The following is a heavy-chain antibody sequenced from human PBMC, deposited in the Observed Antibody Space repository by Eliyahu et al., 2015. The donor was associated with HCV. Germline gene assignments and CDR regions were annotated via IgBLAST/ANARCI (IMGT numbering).Heavy chain of an antibody. CDR3: ARDSPGSAGKIFDY. Sequence: QVKLVQSGAEVKKPGASVKVSCKASGYPFTDFFMHWMRQAPGQGPEWMGWINLNSGGTYFAQKFQGRVTMTRDTSITTAYMELSNLTSDDTAVYYCARDSPGSAGKIFDYWGQGALVTVSS. V-gene: IGHV1-2*02. CDR2: INLNSGGT. J-gene: IGHJ4*02. CDR1: GYPFTDFF. D-gene: IGHD1-14*01.